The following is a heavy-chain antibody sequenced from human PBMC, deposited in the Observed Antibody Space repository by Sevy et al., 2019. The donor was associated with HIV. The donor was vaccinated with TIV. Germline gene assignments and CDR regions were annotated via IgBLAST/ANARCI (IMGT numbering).Heavy chain of an antibody. CDR1: GFTFSSYA. CDR3: AKVLRFLEWLFDY. V-gene: IGHV3-23*01. Sequence: GGSLRLSCAASGFTFSSYAMSWVRQAPGKGLEWVSAISGSGGSTYYADSVKGRFTISRDNSKNTLYLQMNSPRAEDTAVYYCAKVLRFLEWLFDYWGQGTLVTVSS. D-gene: IGHD3-3*01. CDR2: ISGSGGST. J-gene: IGHJ4*02.